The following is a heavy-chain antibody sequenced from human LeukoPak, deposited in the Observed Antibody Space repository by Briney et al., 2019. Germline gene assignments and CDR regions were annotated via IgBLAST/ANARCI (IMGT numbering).Heavy chain of an antibody. CDR3: ARLVRFLEWLLPYNWFDP. D-gene: IGHD3-3*01. J-gene: IGHJ5*02. Sequence: PSETLSLTCAVYGGSFSGYYWSWIRQPPGKGLEWIGEINHSGSTNYNPSLKSRVTISVDTSKNQFSPKLSSVTAADTAVYYCARLVRFLEWLLPYNWFDPWGQGTLVTVSS. CDR2: INHSGST. CDR1: GGSFSGYY. V-gene: IGHV4-34*01.